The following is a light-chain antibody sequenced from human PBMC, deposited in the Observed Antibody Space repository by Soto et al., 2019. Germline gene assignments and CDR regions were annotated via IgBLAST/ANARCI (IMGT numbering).Light chain of an antibody. CDR3: QQYNNWPPYT. J-gene: IGKJ2*01. CDR1: QSVSSN. V-gene: IGKV3-15*01. Sequence: IVMTQSPATLSVSPGERATLSCRATQSVSSNLAWYQQKRGQAPTLLIYGASTRYTGIPVRFSGSGSGTDFTLTISSLQSEDFAVHYCQQYNNWPPYTFGQGTKLEIK. CDR2: GAS.